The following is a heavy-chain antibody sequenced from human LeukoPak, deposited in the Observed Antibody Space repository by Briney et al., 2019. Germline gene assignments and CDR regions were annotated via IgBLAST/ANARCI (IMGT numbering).Heavy chain of an antibody. Sequence: GGSLRLSCTASGFTFSSYSLNWVRQAPGKGLEWVSSVSTGSNYIYYADSVKGRFTISRDNDKNSLYLQMNSLRAEDTAVYYCARALNGFDIWGPGTLVTVSS. CDR2: VSTGSNYI. CDR3: ARALNGFDI. CDR1: GFTFSSYS. J-gene: IGHJ3*02. V-gene: IGHV3-21*04.